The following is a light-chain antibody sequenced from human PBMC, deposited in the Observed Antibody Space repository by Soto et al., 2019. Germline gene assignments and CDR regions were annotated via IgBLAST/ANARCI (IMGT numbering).Light chain of an antibody. CDR1: QDISNY. CDR2: DAS. J-gene: IGKJ4*01. Sequence: DIQMTQSPSSLSASVGDRVTTTCQASQDISNYLNWYQQKPGKAPKLLIYDASNLETGVPSRFSGSGSGTDFTLTISSLQPEDIATYYCQQYDNLPLTFGGGTKVDIK. V-gene: IGKV1-33*01. CDR3: QQYDNLPLT.